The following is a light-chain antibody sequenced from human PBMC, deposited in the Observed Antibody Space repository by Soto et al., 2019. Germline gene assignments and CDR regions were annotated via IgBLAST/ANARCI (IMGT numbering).Light chain of an antibody. J-gene: IGLJ3*02. CDR1: FSNIGSNF. CDR2: RNN. CDR3: AAWDDSLSGVV. V-gene: IGLV1-47*01. Sequence: QSVLTQPPSASGTPGQTVTISCSGRFSNIGSNFIYWYNQLQGTAPKLLIYRNNERPSGVPDRFSASKSGTSASLAISGLRSEDEADYHCAAWDDSLSGVVFGGGTKLTVL.